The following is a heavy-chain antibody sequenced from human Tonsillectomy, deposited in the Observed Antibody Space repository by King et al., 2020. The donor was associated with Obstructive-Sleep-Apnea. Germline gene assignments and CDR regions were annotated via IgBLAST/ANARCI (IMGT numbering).Heavy chain of an antibody. Sequence: VQLVQSGAEVKKPGASVTVSCKTSGYTFSGYYIHWVRQAPGQGLEWMGLIRPNSGGTDYAQKFQGRVTMTRDTSTSTAYMELRSLGSNDTAVYFCARDGSGIYHDAFDFWGRGTMVTVSS. V-gene: IGHV1-2*02. CDR1: GYTFSGYY. CDR3: ARDGSGIYHDAFDF. CDR2: IRPNSGGT. J-gene: IGHJ3*01. D-gene: IGHD3-10*01.